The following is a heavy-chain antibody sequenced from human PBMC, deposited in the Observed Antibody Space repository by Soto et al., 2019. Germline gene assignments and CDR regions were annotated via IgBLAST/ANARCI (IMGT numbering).Heavy chain of an antibody. CDR3: ARGAAAGTEYYYYGMDV. Sequence: SVKVSCKASGGTFSSYAISWVRQAPGQGLEWMGGIIPIFGTANYAQKFQGRVTITADESTSTAYMELSSLRSEDTAVYYCARGAAAGTEYYYYGMDVWGQGTTVTVSS. J-gene: IGHJ6*02. V-gene: IGHV1-69*13. D-gene: IGHD6-13*01. CDR2: IIPIFGTA. CDR1: GGTFSSYA.